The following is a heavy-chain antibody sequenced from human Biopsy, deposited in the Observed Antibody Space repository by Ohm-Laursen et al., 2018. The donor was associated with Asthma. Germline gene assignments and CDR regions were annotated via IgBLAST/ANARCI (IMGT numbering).Heavy chain of an antibody. CDR1: GFTLSSYA. D-gene: IGHD4-17*01. CDR2: ISSGGGTI. V-gene: IGHV3-23*01. J-gene: IGHJ5*02. Sequence: SLRLSCSATGFTLSSYAIHWVCQAPGKGLEWVSVISSGGGTIDYADSVKGRFTISRNISTNTVYLQMDSLSADDTAVYYCAKVGHGYGDYVGYLDPWGQGTLVTVSS. CDR3: AKVGHGYGDYVGYLDP.